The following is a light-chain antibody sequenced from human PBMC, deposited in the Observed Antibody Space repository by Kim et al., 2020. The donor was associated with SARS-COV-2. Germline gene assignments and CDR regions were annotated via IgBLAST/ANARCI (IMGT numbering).Light chain of an antibody. CDR3: NSRDSSGNHVV. CDR2: GKN. V-gene: IGLV3-19*01. J-gene: IGLJ2*01. Sequence: AFGQTVRITCQGDSLRSYYASWYQQKPGQAPVLVIYGKNNRPSGIPDRFSGSSSGNTASLTITGAQAEDEADYYCNSRDSSGNHVVFGGGTQLTV. CDR1: SLRSYY.